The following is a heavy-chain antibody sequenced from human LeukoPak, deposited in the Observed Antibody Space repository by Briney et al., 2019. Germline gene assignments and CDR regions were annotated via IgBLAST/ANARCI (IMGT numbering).Heavy chain of an antibody. V-gene: IGHV1-2*04. CDR3: ARTYSSGWYSSPGTLYFDY. Sequence: ASVKVSCKASGYTFTGYYMHWVRQAPGQGLEWMGWINPNSGGTNYAQKFQGWVTMTRDTSISTAYMELSSLRSEDTAVYYCARTYSSGWYSSPGTLYFDYWGQGTLVTVSS. CDR1: GYTFTGYY. D-gene: IGHD6-19*01. J-gene: IGHJ4*02. CDR2: INPNSGGT.